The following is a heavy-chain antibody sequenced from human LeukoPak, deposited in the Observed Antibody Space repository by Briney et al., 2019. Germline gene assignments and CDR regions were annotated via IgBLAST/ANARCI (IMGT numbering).Heavy chain of an antibody. Sequence: SSETLSLTCAVYGGSFSGYYWSWIRQPPGKGLEWIGEINHSGSTNYNPSLKSRVTISVDTSKNQFSLKLSSVTAADTAVYYCAISSSGWYEDDYWGQGTLVTVSS. CDR3: AISSSGWYEDDY. CDR1: GGSFSGYY. V-gene: IGHV4-34*01. D-gene: IGHD6-19*01. CDR2: INHSGST. J-gene: IGHJ4*02.